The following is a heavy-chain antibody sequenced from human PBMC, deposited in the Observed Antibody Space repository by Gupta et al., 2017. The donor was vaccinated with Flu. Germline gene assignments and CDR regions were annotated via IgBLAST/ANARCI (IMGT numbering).Heavy chain of an antibody. V-gene: IGHV5-10-1*01. CDR3: ARRALYCSSTSCYCTNGVCYTGGMDV. CDR2: IDPSDSYT. D-gene: IGHD2-8*01. J-gene: IGHJ6*02. Sequence: EVQLVQSGAEVKKPGESLRISCRGSGYSFTSYWNSWLRQMPGNGLEWVGRIDPSDSYTNDSPSFQGHVTISADKSISTAYLQWSSLKASDTAMYYCARRALYCSSTSCYCTNGVCYTGGMDVWGQGTTVTVSS. CDR1: GYSFTSYW.